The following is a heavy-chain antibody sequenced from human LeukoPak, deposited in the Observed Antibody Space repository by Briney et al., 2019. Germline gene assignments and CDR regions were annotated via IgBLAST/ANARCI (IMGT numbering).Heavy chain of an antibody. V-gene: IGHV3-13*01. D-gene: IGHD7-27*01. CDR1: GFPFSSYD. CDR2: IDTVGNT. Sequence: GGSLRLSCAAPGFPFSSYDMHWVRQATGKGLDWVSAIDTVGNTYYSGSVKGRFTISRDDAKNSLSLQMNSLRDGDTALYYCIRIRTGEHQYGMDVWGQGTTVTVSS. J-gene: IGHJ6*02. CDR3: IRIRTGEHQYGMDV.